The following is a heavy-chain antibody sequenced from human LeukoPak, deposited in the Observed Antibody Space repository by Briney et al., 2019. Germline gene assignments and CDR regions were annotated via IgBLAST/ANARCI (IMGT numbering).Heavy chain of an antibody. Sequence: SETLSLTCTVSGDSFSSYHWSWLRQPPGKALEWIGYISSSGSTNYNPSLKSRVTMSVDTSKNQFSLRLSSVTAADTAVYYCARVGRGDHTWGSYYCDHWGQGTLVSVSS. V-gene: IGHV4-59*13. J-gene: IGHJ4*02. CDR2: ISSSGST. D-gene: IGHD3-16*01. CDR1: GDSFSSYH. CDR3: ARVGRGDHTWGSYYCDH.